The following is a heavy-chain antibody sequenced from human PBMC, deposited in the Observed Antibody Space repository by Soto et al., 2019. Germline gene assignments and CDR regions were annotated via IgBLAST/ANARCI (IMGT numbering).Heavy chain of an antibody. V-gene: IGHV1-3*01. Sequence: ASVKVSCKASGYTFTSYAMHWVRQAPGQRLEWMGWINAGNGNTKYSQKFQGRVTMTRDTSASTAYMELSSLRSDDTAVYYCARAEYSSSWYDPWGQGTLVTVSS. CDR1: GYTFTSYA. CDR3: ARAEYSSSWYDP. D-gene: IGHD6-13*01. CDR2: INAGNGNT. J-gene: IGHJ5*02.